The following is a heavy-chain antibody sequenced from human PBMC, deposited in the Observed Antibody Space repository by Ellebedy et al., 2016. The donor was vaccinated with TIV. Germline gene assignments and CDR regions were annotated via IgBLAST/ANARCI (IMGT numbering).Heavy chain of an antibody. V-gene: IGHV4-59*01. J-gene: IGHJ3*02. CDR1: AGSISSYY. Sequence: MPSETLSLTCTVSAGSISSYYSSWIRQPPGKGLEWIGYIYYSGSTNYNPSLKSRVTIAGDTSKNQFSLKLSTVTAADTAVYYCARVWGRRTIFGVVLRHDAFDIWGQGTMVTVSS. CDR2: IYYSGST. D-gene: IGHD3-3*01. CDR3: ARVWGRRTIFGVVLRHDAFDI.